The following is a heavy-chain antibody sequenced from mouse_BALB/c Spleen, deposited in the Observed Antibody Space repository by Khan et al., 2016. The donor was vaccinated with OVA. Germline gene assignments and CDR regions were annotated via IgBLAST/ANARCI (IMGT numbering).Heavy chain of an antibody. V-gene: IGHV5-6-5*01. Sequence: EVELVESGGGSVKPGGSLKLSCAVSGFTFSSYAMSWVRQTPEKRLEWVASISSGGSNYYPDSVKGRFTISRDNARNLLYLQMSSLRSEDMAMYYCASEADRYDEYYVGYRGQGTTRPVSS. J-gene: IGHJ2*01. CDR2: ISSGGSN. D-gene: IGHD2-12*01. CDR3: ASEADRYDEYYVGY. CDR1: GFTFSSYA.